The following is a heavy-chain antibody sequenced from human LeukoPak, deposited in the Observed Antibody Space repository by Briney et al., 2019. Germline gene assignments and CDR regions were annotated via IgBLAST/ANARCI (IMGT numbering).Heavy chain of an antibody. CDR3: ARHKDYYYSYMDV. V-gene: IGHV4-59*08. Sequence: SETLSLTCAVSGGSISSYYWSWIRQPPGKGLEWIGYIYYSGSTNYNPSLKSRVTISVDTSKNQFSLKLSSVTAADTAVYYCARHKDYYYSYMDVWAKGPRSPSP. CDR1: GGSISSYY. CDR2: IYYSGST. J-gene: IGHJ6*03.